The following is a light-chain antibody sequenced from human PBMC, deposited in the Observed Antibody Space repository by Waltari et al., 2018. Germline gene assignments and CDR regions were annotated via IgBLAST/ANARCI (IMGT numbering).Light chain of an antibody. CDR3: QKYDSAPFT. Sequence: DIHMTQSPSSLSASVGDRVTITCRASEDISNFLAWYQQKPGQAPKLLMFETATLQPGIPSRFSGTGSGTDFSLTISGLQPGDVATYFCQKYDSAPFTFGPGTKVEIK. CDR2: ETA. V-gene: IGKV1-27*01. CDR1: EDISNF. J-gene: IGKJ3*01.